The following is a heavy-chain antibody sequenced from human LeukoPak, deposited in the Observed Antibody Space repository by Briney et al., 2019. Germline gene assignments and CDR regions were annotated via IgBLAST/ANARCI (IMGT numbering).Heavy chain of an antibody. D-gene: IGHD3-22*01. J-gene: IGHJ4*02. Sequence: PSETLSLTCTVSGGSISSYYWSWIRQPPGKGLEWIGYIYYSGSTNYNPSLKSRVTISVDTSKNQFSLKLSSVTAADTAVYYCARHADDSSGYYSVWGQGTLVTVSS. CDR1: GGSISSYY. CDR3: ARHADDSSGYYSV. V-gene: IGHV4-59*08. CDR2: IYYSGST.